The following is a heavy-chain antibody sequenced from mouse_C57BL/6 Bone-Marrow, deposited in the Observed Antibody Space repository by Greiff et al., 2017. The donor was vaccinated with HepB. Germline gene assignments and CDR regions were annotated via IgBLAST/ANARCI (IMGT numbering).Heavy chain of an antibody. J-gene: IGHJ1*03. CDR3: ARRDYYYGSDWYFDV. D-gene: IGHD1-1*01. Sequence: EVQLVESGGGLVKPGGSLKLSCAASGFTFSDYGMHWVRQAPEKGLEWVAYISSGSSTIYYADTVKGRFTISRDNAKNTLFLQMTSLRSEDTAMYYCARRDYYYGSDWYFDVWGTGTTVTGSS. CDR1: GFTFSDYG. V-gene: IGHV5-17*01. CDR2: ISSGSSTI.